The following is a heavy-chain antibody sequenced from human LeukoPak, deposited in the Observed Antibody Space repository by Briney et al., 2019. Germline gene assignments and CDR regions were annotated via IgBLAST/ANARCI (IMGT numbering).Heavy chain of an antibody. V-gene: IGHV4-30-4*08. CDR1: GGSISSGDYY. Sequence: SETLSLTCTVSGGSISSGDYYWSWIRQPPGKGLEWIGYIYYSGSTYYNPSLKSRVTISVDTSKNQFSLKLSSVTAADTAVYYCARGYCSSTSCYFDYWGQGTLVTVSS. J-gene: IGHJ4*02. CDR2: IYYSGST. CDR3: ARGYCSSTSCYFDY. D-gene: IGHD2-2*01.